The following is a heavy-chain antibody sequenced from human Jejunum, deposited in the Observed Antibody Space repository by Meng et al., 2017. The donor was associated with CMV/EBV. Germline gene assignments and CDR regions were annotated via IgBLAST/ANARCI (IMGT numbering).Heavy chain of an antibody. CDR2: IYPGDSDT. Sequence: SCQASGYTFPSYWIAWVRQMPGTGLEWVGIIYPGDSDTAYSPSFQGQVTISDDKSISTAYLQWSSLKASDTAMYYCARRYSGNYFDYWGQGTLVTVSS. CDR1: GYTFPSYW. V-gene: IGHV5-51*01. CDR3: ARRYSGNYFDY. J-gene: IGHJ4*02. D-gene: IGHD1-26*01.